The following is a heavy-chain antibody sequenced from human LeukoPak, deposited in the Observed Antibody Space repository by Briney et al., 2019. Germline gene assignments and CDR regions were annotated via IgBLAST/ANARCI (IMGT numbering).Heavy chain of an antibody. CDR1: GFTFTSYG. CDR2: IWYDGSNK. V-gene: IGHV3-30*02. J-gene: IGHJ6*02. Sequence: GGSLRLSCAASGFTFTSYGMHWVRQAPGKGLEWVAVIWYDGSNKYYADSVKGRFTISRDNSKNTLYLQMNSLRAEDTAVYYCAKMRSEDIVVVPAAMGYYYGMDVWGQGTTVTVSS. CDR3: AKMRSEDIVVVPAAMGYYYGMDV. D-gene: IGHD2-2*01.